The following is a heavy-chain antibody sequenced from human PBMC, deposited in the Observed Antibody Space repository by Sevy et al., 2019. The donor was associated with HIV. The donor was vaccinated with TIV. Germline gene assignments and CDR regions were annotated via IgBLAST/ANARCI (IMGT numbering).Heavy chain of an antibody. CDR3: TRWKAAQSIFDY. CDR2: LKSDVYGGTV. CDR1: GFTFGDYC. V-gene: IGHV3-49*04. Sequence: GGSLRLSCTASGFTFGDYCMSWVRQAPGKGLEWVAFLKSDVYGGTVDHAASVRGRFVISRDDSKTIAYLQMNALKTEDTRVYYCTRWKAAQSIFDYWGQGALVTVSS. J-gene: IGHJ4*02. D-gene: IGHD6-13*01.